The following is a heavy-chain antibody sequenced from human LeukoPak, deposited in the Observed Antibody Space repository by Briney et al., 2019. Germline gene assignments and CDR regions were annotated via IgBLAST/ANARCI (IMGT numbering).Heavy chain of an antibody. D-gene: IGHD6-13*01. J-gene: IGHJ1*01. Sequence: GGSLRLSCAASGFTFSVSWMSWVRQAPGKGLEWVSSISSSGGYIYYADSVKGRFSISRDNAKNSLYLQMNSLRAEDTAVYYCARSTRSSSWFPGADFFQYWGQGTLVPVSS. CDR3: ARSTRSSSWFPGADFFQY. V-gene: IGHV3-21*06. CDR2: ISSSGGYI. CDR1: GFTFSVSW.